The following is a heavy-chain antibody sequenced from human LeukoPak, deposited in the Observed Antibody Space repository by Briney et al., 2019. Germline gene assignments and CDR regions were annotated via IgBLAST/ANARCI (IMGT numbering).Heavy chain of an antibody. V-gene: IGHV3-49*03. D-gene: IGHD3-3*01. J-gene: IGHJ4*02. CDR2: IRSKAYGGTT. CDR3: ARGGFWSGYSY. Sequence: GGSLRLSCTASGFTFGDYAMSWLRQAPGKGLEWVGFIRSKAYGGTTEYAASVKGRFTISRDDSKSIAYLQMNSLKTEDTAVYYCARGGFWSGYSYWGQGTLVTVSS. CDR1: GFTFGDYA.